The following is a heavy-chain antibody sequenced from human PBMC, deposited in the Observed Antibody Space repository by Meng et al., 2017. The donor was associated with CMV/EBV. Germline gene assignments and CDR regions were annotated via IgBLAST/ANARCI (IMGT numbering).Heavy chain of an antibody. CDR2: ISGSGGST. Sequence: LLCAASGFTFRSYAMSWVRQAPGKGLEWVSAISGSGGSTYYADSVKGRFTISRDNSKNTLYLQMNSLRAEDTAVYYCAKLSSSSLNPWGQGTLVTVSS. D-gene: IGHD6-6*01. CDR1: GFTFRSYA. V-gene: IGHV3-23*01. J-gene: IGHJ5*02. CDR3: AKLSSSSLNP.